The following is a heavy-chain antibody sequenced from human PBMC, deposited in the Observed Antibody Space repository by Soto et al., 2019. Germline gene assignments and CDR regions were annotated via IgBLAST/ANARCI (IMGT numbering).Heavy chain of an antibody. V-gene: IGHV3-23*01. J-gene: IGHJ6*03. CDR2: VIGSGGNT. CDR1: GFTFSSYA. CDR3: SRHIGAYYKYYYMDV. Sequence: EEQLLESGGGLVQPGGSLRLSCAASGFTFSSYAMSWVRQAPGMGLEWVAAVIGSGGNTYHADSVKGRFTITRDNSKNTVYLQMNSLRAEDTALYYYSRHIGAYYKYYYMDVWGKGTTVTVSS. D-gene: IGHD1-26*01.